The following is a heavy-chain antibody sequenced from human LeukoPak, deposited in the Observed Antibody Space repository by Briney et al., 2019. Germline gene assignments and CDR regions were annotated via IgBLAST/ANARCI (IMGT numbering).Heavy chain of an antibody. CDR2: ISGSGGST. CDR1: GFTFSSYA. Sequence: PGGSLRLSCAASGFTFSSYAMSWVRQAPGKGLEWVSAISGSGGSTYYADSVKGRFTISRDNSENTLYLQMDSLRVEDTAVYYCARRGDGGRAFDIWGQGTMVTVSS. V-gene: IGHV3-23*01. D-gene: IGHD2-21*02. J-gene: IGHJ3*02. CDR3: ARRGDGGRAFDI.